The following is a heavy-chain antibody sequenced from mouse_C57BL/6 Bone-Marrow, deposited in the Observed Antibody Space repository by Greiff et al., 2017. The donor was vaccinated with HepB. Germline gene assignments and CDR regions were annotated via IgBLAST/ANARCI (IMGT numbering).Heavy chain of an antibody. D-gene: IGHD1-1*01. CDR1: GYTFTSYW. CDR2: IDPSDSYT. Sequence: VQLQQSGAELVMPGASVKLSCKASGYTFTSYWMHWVKQRPGQGLEWIGAIDPSDSYTNYNQNFKGKSTLTVDKSSSTAYMQLSSLTSEDSAVYYCAREDTTVVADFDYWGQGTTLTVSS. CDR3: AREDTTVVADFDY. J-gene: IGHJ2*01. V-gene: IGHV1-69*01.